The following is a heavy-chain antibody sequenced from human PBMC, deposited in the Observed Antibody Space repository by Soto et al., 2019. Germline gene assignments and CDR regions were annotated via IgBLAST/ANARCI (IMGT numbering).Heavy chain of an antibody. CDR1: GYTFSSYF. CDR2: ISAYNGNT. V-gene: IGHV1-18*01. CDR3: ARDLPPVDY. J-gene: IGHJ4*02. Sequence: QVQLVQSGAEVKKPGASVKVSCKASGYTFSSYFISWVRQAPGQGLEWMGWISAYNGNTNYAQNRQGRVTMTTDTPTSTAYKELRSLRSDATAVYYCARDLPPVDYWGQRPLATVSS.